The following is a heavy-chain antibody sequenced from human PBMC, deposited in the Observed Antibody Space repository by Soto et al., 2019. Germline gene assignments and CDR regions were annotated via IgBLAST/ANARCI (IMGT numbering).Heavy chain of an antibody. Sequence: QVQLVESGGGVVQPGRSLRLSCAASGFTFSSYGMHWVRQAPGKGLEWVAVIGDDGSNKYYADSVKGRFTISRDNSKNTLDLQMNSLRAEDTAVYYCARVAVGYCISTSCYAIDYWGQGTLVTVSS. V-gene: IGHV3-33*01. D-gene: IGHD2-2*03. CDR1: GFTFSSYG. J-gene: IGHJ4*02. CDR2: IGDDGSNK. CDR3: ARVAVGYCISTSCYAIDY.